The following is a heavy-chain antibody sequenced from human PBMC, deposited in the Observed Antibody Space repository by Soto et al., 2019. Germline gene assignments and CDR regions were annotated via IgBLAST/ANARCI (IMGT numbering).Heavy chain of an antibody. CDR2: IHENGHFK. D-gene: IGHD4-4*01. J-gene: IGHJ4*02. CDR3: ARDEGVPINYRFDY. V-gene: IGHV3-7*03. Sequence: RGSLRLSCAASGCSCRGDSMSWIRQAPGKGLEWLAHIHENGHFKFYVDSVKGRFTISRDDALNSLYLQMNSLRAEATAMYYCARDEGVPINYRFDYWGQGTLVTVSS. CDR1: GCSCRGDS.